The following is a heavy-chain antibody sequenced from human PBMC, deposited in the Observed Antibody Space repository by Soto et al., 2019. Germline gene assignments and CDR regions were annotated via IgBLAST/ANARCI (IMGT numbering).Heavy chain of an antibody. CDR1: GASFSGYY. Sequence: PPETLSLTCALYGASFSGYYSTWIRQPLGTGLEWIDEISQRGRTNYNPSLKSRHTLSVHTSKDQYTLKLGSVTAADTAVYYCARGHRSSRGIDYWGQGTLVTVSS. V-gene: IGHV4-34*01. CDR3: ARGHRSSRGIDY. D-gene: IGHD3-10*01. CDR2: ISQRGRT. J-gene: IGHJ4*02.